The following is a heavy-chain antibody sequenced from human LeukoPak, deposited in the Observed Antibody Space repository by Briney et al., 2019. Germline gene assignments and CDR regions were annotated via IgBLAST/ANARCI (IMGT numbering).Heavy chain of an antibody. CDR1: GFTFSDYW. D-gene: IGHD3-3*01. Sequence: AGGSLRLSCAASGFTFSDYWMSWVRQAPGKGLEWVANIKQDGGEKYHVDPVKGRFTISRDNAKNSLYLQMNSLRDEDTAVYYCARGVYELDYWGQGTLVTVSS. CDR2: IKQDGGEK. CDR3: ARGVYELDY. J-gene: IGHJ4*02. V-gene: IGHV3-7*01.